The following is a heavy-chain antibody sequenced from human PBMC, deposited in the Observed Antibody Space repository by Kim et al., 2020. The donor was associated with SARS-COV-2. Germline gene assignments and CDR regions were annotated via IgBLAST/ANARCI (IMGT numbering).Heavy chain of an antibody. CDR3: ARWFGELQWPDY. D-gene: IGHD3-10*01. V-gene: IGHV1-18*01. J-gene: IGHJ4*02. Sequence: YAQKLQGRVTMTTDTSTSTAYMELRSLRSDDTAVYYCARWFGELQWPDYWGQGTLVTISS.